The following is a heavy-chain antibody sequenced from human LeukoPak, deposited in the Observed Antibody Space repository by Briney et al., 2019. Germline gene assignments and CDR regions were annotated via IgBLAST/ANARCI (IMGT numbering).Heavy chain of an antibody. CDR1: GYTFTDHY. D-gene: IGHD4-23*01. J-gene: IGHJ5*02. Sequence: ASVKVSCKASGYTFTDHYMHWVRQAPGQGLEWMGWINPNSGGTNYAQKFQGRVTMTRDTSISTAYMELSRLRSDDTAVYYCARGATVVTYTKSNWFDPWGQGTLVTISS. CDR3: ARGATVVTYTKSNWFDP. CDR2: INPNSGGT. V-gene: IGHV1-2*02.